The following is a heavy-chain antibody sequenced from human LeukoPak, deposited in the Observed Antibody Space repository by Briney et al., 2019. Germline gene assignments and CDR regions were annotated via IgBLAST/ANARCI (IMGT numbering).Heavy chain of an antibody. CDR2: IYYSGST. CDR1: GGSISSYY. J-gene: IGHJ5*02. CDR3: ASLNYYGSGSYSFDP. V-gene: IGHV4-59*08. Sequence: SETLSLTCTVSGGSISSYYWSWIRQPPGKGLEWIGHIYYSGSTNYNPSLKSRVTISVDTSKNQFSLKLSSVTATDTAVYYCASLNYYGSGSYSFDPWGQGTLVTVSS. D-gene: IGHD3-10*01.